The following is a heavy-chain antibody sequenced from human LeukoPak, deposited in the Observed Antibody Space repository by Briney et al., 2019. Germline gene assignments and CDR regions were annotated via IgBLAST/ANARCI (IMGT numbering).Heavy chain of an antibody. CDR1: GFTFSSYA. V-gene: IGHV3-23*01. J-gene: IGHJ6*04. Sequence: PGGSLRLSCAASGFTFSSYAMSWVRQAPGKGLEWASAISGSGGSTYYADSVKGRFTISRDNSKNTLYLQMNSLRAEDTAVYYCAGYCSGGSCFRAHYYYYYGLDVWGKGTTVTVSS. D-gene: IGHD2-15*01. CDR3: AGYCSGGSCFRAHYYYYYGLDV. CDR2: ISGSGGST.